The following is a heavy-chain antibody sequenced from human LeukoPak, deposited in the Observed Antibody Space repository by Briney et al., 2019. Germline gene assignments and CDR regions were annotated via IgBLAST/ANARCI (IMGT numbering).Heavy chain of an antibody. J-gene: IGHJ4*02. D-gene: IGHD2-2*01. CDR2: INPNSGGT. Sequence: GASVKVSCKASGYTFTGYYMHWVRQAPGQGLEWMGWINPNSGGTNYAQKFQGRVTMTRDTSISTAYMELSRLRSDDTAVCYCARARPVVPAALDYWGQGTLVTVSS. CDR3: ARARPVVPAALDY. V-gene: IGHV1-2*02. CDR1: GYTFTGYY.